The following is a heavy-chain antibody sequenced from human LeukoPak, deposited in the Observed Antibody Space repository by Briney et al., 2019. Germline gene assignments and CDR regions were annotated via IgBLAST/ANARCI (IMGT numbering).Heavy chain of an antibody. CDR3: AKDGATAMVTAGFDY. J-gene: IGHJ4*02. D-gene: IGHD5-18*01. V-gene: IGHV3-23*01. CDR1: GFTFSSYA. CDR2: ISGSGGST. Sequence: GGSLRLSCAASGFTFSSYAMSWVRQAPGKGLECVSAISGSGGSTYYADSVKGRFTISRDNSKNTLYLQMNSLRAEDTAVYYCAKDGATAMVTAGFDYWGQGTLVTVSS.